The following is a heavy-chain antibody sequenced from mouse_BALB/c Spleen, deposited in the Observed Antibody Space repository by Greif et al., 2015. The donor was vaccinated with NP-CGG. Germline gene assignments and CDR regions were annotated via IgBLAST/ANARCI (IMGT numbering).Heavy chain of an antibody. CDR3: ARNYRYEGY. J-gene: IGHJ2*01. CDR2: IYPGDGDT. V-gene: IGHV1-82*01. CDR1: GYAFSSSW. D-gene: IGHD2-14*01. Sequence: QVQLQQSGPELVKPGASVKISCKASGYAFSSSWMNWVKQRPGQGLEWIGRIYPGDGDTNYNGKFKGKATLTADKSSSTAYMQLSSLTSVDSAVYFCARNYRYEGYWGQGTTLTVSS.